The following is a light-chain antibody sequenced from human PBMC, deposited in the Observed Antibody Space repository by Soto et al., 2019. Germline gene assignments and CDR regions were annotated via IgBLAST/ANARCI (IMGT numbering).Light chain of an antibody. Sequence: DSQVTQYPSTLSASVGGRVTITCRASQNIKNWLAWYQQRPGQAPKLLISEGSSLESGVPSTFSGTASGTEFTLTISSLQPDDFATYYCQQYNSFPWTFGQGTKVDI. J-gene: IGKJ1*01. CDR2: EGS. CDR1: QNIKNW. V-gene: IGKV1-5*01. CDR3: QQYNSFPWT.